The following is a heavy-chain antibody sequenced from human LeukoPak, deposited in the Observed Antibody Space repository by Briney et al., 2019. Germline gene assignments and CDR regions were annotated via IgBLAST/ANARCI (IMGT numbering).Heavy chain of an antibody. CDR1: GYTFTDYH. J-gene: IGHJ4*02. D-gene: IGHD2-2*01. V-gene: IGHV1-2*02. Sequence: ASVKVSCKASGYTFTDYHVHWVRQAPGQGLEWMGWISPNTGGTNYAQKFQGRVTMTRDTSISTAYMELTRLRSDDTAMYYCAIWHCDTTNCSSFDYWGQGTLVTVSS. CDR2: ISPNTGGT. CDR3: AIWHCDTTNCSSFDY.